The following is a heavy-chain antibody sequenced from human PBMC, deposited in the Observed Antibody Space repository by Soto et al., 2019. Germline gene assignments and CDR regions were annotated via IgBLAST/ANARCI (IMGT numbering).Heavy chain of an antibody. CDR2: INPSGGST. CDR3: ARDSSKYYYDSSGYLFDY. D-gene: IGHD3-22*01. J-gene: IGHJ4*02. CDR1: GYTFTSYY. Sequence: VKVSCKASGYTFTSYYMHWVRQAPGQGLEWMGIINPSGGSTSYAQKFQGRVTMTRDTSTSTVYMELSSLRSEDTAVYYCARDSSKYYYDSSGYLFDYWGQGTLVTVSS. V-gene: IGHV1-46*01.